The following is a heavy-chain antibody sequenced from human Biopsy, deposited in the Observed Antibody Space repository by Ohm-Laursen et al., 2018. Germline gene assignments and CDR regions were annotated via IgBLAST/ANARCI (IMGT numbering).Heavy chain of an antibody. J-gene: IGHJ6*02. Sequence: SLRLSCAASGFIFSDYYMSWIRQAPGKGLEWVAVIWYDGSNKYSADSVKGRFSISRDNSKNTVYLQMNSLRAADTAVYYCARDRYYGSESYYSHYNMDVWGQGTTVSVSS. CDR1: GFIFSDYY. V-gene: IGHV3-33*08. CDR2: IWYDGSNK. D-gene: IGHD3-10*01. CDR3: ARDRYYGSESYYSHYNMDV.